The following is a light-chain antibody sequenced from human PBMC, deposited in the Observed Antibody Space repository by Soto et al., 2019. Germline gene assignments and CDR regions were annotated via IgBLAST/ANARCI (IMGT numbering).Light chain of an antibody. J-gene: IGLJ3*02. V-gene: IGLV1-40*01. CDR2: DNK. CDR1: SSNVGTFSD. Sequence: QSVLTQPPSVSGAPGQRVTISCTASSSNVGTFSDIHWYQQLPGTAPRLVMYDNKKRTSGVPDRFSGSKSGTSASLTITGLQAEDEADYYCQSYDSALSASVFGGGTKVTVL. CDR3: QSYDSALSASV.